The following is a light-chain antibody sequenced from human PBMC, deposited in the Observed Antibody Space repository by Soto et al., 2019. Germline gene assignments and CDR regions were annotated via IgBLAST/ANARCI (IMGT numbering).Light chain of an antibody. Sequence: DIQMTQSPPSLSASVGYRVTSTCQASQDIGNSLNWFQHKPGKAPNLVIYDASNLEIGVPSRFSGSGSGTDFTFTISSLRPEDIATYYCQKSDHLPLFGPGTKVESK. CDR3: QKSDHLPL. V-gene: IGKV1-33*01. CDR1: QDIGNS. J-gene: IGKJ3*01. CDR2: DAS.